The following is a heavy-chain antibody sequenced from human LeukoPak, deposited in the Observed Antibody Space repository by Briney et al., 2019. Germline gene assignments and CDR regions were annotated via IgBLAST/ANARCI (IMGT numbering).Heavy chain of an antibody. CDR3: ATGSKWELLCLDY. CDR2: IYYSGST. D-gene: IGHD1-26*01. J-gene: IGHJ4*02. CDR1: GGSSSSSNW. V-gene: IGHV4-61*01. Sequence: SETLSLTCAVSGGSSSSSNWWNWVRQPPGKGPEWIGYIYYSGSTNYNPSLKSRVTISVDTSKNQFSLKLSSVTAADTAVYYCATGSKWELLCLDYWGQGTLVTVSS.